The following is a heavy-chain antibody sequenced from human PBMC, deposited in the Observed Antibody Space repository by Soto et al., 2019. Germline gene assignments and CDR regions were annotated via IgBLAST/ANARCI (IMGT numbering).Heavy chain of an antibody. CDR3: ARLVVVAATPNYYYGMDV. J-gene: IGHJ6*02. CDR1: GSTFSSYE. D-gene: IGHD2-15*01. V-gene: IGHV3-48*03. Sequence: GGSLRLSCAASGSTFSSYEMNWVRQAPGKGLEWVSYISSSGSTIYYADSVKGRFTISRDNAKNSLYLQMNSLRAEDTAVYYCARLVVVAATPNYYYGMDVWGQGTTVTVSS. CDR2: ISSSGSTI.